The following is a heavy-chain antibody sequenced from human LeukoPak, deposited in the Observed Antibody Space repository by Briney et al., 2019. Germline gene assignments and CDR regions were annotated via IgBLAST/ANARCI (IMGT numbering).Heavy chain of an antibody. Sequence: GGSLRLSCAASGFTFSSYAMHWVRQAPGKGLEYVSAISSNGGSTYYANSVKGRFTISRDNSKNTLYLQMNSLRAEDTAVYYCAKTRGWPYYFDYWGQGTLVTVSS. CDR1: GFTFSSYA. D-gene: IGHD6-19*01. J-gene: IGHJ4*02. V-gene: IGHV3-64*01. CDR3: AKTRGWPYYFDY. CDR2: ISSNGGST.